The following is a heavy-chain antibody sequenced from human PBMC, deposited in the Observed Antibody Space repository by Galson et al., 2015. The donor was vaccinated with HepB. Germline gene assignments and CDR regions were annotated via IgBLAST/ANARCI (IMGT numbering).Heavy chain of an antibody. CDR1: GYTFTGYY. J-gene: IGHJ4*02. CDR3: ARTRSGYSYGLADY. Sequence: SVKASCKASGYTFTGYYMHWVRQAPGQGLEWMGRINPNSGGTNYAQKFQGRVTMTRDTSISTAYMELSRLRSDDTAVYYCARTRSGYSYGLADYWGQGTLVTVSS. V-gene: IGHV1-2*06. D-gene: IGHD5-18*01. CDR2: INPNSGGT.